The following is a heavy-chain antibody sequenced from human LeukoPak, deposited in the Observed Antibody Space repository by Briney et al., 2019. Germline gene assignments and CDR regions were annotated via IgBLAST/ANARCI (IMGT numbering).Heavy chain of an antibody. J-gene: IGHJ4*02. CDR3: ARVMYYYHSSGSIAVYYFDY. V-gene: IGHV3-74*01. Sequence: GGSLRLSCAASGFTFSSHWMHWVRQATGKGLVWVSRINSDGSTTSYAGSVKGRFTISRDNAKNTLYLQMNSLRAEDTAVYYCARVMYYYHSSGSIAVYYFDYWGQGTLVTVSS. D-gene: IGHD3-22*01. CDR1: GFTFSSHW. CDR2: INSDGSTT.